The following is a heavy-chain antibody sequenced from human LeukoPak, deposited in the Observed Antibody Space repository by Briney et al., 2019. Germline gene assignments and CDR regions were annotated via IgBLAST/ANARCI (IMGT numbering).Heavy chain of an antibody. J-gene: IGHJ4*02. V-gene: IGHV4-59*01. CDR2: IYYSVST. CDR3: ARGTVTYPYYFDY. Sequence: SETLSLTCTVSGGSISSYYWSWIRQPPGKGLGWIGYIYYSVSTNYNPSLKSRVTISVDTSKNQFSLKLSSVTAADTAVYYCARGTVTYPYYFDYWGQGTLVTVSS. CDR1: GGSISSYY. D-gene: IGHD4-17*01.